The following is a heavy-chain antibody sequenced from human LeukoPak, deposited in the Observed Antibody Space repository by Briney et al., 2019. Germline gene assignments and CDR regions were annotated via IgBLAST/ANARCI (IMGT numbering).Heavy chain of an antibody. CDR2: ISSSGSTI. V-gene: IGHV3-11*04. Sequence: PGGSLRLSCAASGFTFSDYYMSWIRQAPGKGLEWVSYISSSGSTIYYADSVKGRFTISRDNAKNSLYLQMNSLRAEDTAVYYCARTPAMNDYVWGNRMYYFDYWGQGTLVTVSS. J-gene: IGHJ4*02. D-gene: IGHD3-16*01. CDR3: ARTPAMNDYVWGNRMYYFDY. CDR1: GFTFSDYY.